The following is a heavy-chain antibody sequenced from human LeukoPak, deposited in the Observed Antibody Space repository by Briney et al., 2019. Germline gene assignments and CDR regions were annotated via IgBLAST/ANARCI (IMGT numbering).Heavy chain of an antibody. D-gene: IGHD1-26*01. V-gene: IGHV3-30*02. CDR3: AKDSIKWERQVHYYYGMDV. CDR1: GFTFSSYG. CDR2: IWYGGSNK. J-gene: IGHJ6*02. Sequence: PGGSLRLSCAASGFTFSSYGMHWVRQAPGKGLEWVAVIWYGGSNKYYADSVKGRFTISRDNSKNTLYLQMNSLRAEDTAVYYCAKDSIKWERQVHYYYGMDVWCQGTTVTVSS.